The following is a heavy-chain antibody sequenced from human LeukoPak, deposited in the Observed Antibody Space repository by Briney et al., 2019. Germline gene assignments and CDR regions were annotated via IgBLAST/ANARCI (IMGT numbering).Heavy chain of an antibody. D-gene: IGHD5-18*01. Sequence: SETLTLTCAVYGGSFSGYYWSWIRQPRGKGLEWIGEINHSGSTNYNPSLKSRVTISVDTSKNQFSPKLSSVTAADTAVYYCARGPEAGYSYGEFDYWGQGTLVTVSS. V-gene: IGHV4-34*01. CDR3: ARGPEAGYSYGEFDY. CDR2: INHSGST. J-gene: IGHJ4*02. CDR1: GGSFSGYY.